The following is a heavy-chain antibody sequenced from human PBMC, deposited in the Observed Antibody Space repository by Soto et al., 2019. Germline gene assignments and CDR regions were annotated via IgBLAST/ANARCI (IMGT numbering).Heavy chain of an antibody. D-gene: IGHD2-21*02. CDR3: AKAPTASAPFVF. Sequence: QVQLVQSGAEMKGPESSVKVSCETSGGTFTNYTFSWVRQAPGQGLEWMGWIIPVLNIAKYAQKFQGRINITADKSTNTAYLELSSLRSEDTAIYFCAKAPTASAPFVFWGQGTLVTVSS. V-gene: IGHV1-69*02. CDR2: IIPVLNIA. CDR1: GGTFTNYT. J-gene: IGHJ4*02.